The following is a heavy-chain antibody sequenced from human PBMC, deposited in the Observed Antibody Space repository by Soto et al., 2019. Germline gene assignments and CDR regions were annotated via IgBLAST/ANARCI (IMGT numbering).Heavy chain of an antibody. CDR1: GFTFSNAW. CDR3: TTTRTIFGVVIMADAFDI. J-gene: IGHJ3*02. Sequence: EVQLVESGGGLVKPGGSLRLSCAASGFTFSNAWMSWVRQAPGKGLAWVGGIKSKTDGGTTDYAAPVKGRFTISRDDSKNTLYLQMNSLKTEDTAVYYCTTTRTIFGVVIMADAFDIWGQGTMVTVSS. D-gene: IGHD3-3*01. V-gene: IGHV3-15*01. CDR2: IKSKTDGGTT.